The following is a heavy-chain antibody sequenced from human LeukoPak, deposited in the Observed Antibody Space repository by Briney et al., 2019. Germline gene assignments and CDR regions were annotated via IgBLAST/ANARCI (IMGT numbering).Heavy chain of an antibody. V-gene: IGHV4-34*01. D-gene: IGHD4-17*01. CDR1: GGSFSGYY. CDR2: INHSGST. CDR3: ARVSYGDYLTS. Sequence: ETLSLTCAVYGGSFSGYYWSWIRQPPGKGLEWIGEINHSGSTNYNPSLKSRVTISVDTSMNQFSLKLSSVTAADTAVYYCARVSYGDYLTSWGQGTLVTVSS. J-gene: IGHJ4*02.